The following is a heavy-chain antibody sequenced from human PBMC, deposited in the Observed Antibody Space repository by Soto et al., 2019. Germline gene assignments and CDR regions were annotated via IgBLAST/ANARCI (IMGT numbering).Heavy chain of an antibody. V-gene: IGHV3-48*02. Sequence: EVQLVESGGGLVQPGGSLRLSCVASGFTFNSYSMNWVRKAPGKGLEWVSYIRDSGSIVYYADSVQGRFSISRDNGKSSLFLQMNSLRDEDTAVYYCAREPDSTGGLYFDYWGQGVVVTVSS. J-gene: IGHJ4*02. CDR1: GFTFNSYS. CDR2: IRDSGSIV. D-gene: IGHD7-27*01. CDR3: AREPDSTGGLYFDY.